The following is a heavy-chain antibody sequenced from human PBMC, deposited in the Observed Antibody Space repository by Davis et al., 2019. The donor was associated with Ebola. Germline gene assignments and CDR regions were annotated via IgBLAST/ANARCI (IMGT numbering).Heavy chain of an antibody. Sequence: PGGSLRLSCAASGFTFSSYAMSWVRQAPGKGLEWVSAISGSGGSTYYADSVKGRFTISRDNSKNTLYLQMNSLRAEDTAVYYCAKDPRGLAYCGGDCYSLNAFDIWGQGTMVTVSS. D-gene: IGHD2-21*01. CDR3: AKDPRGLAYCGGDCYSLNAFDI. CDR2: ISGSGGST. J-gene: IGHJ3*02. CDR1: GFTFSSYA. V-gene: IGHV3-23*01.